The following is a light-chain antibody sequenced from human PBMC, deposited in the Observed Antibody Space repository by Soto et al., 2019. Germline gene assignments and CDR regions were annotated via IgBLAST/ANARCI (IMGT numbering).Light chain of an antibody. CDR1: QSVSSD. J-gene: IGKJ1*01. CDR2: DAS. Sequence: EIVLTQSPATLSLSPGERATLSCRASQSVSSDLAWYQQKPGQAPRLVIYDASNRATGIPARFSGSGSGTDFTLTISRLEPEDFAVYYCQQYGSSRTFGQGTKVEIK. CDR3: QQYGSSRT. V-gene: IGKV3-20*01.